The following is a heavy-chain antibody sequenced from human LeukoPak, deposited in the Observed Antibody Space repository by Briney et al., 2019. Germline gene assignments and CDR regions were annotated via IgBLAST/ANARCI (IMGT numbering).Heavy chain of an antibody. CDR1: GYTFTSFY. V-gene: IGHV1-46*01. CDR2: INPSSGGT. J-gene: IGHJ4*02. CDR3: ARWMTTVITPDY. D-gene: IGHD4-11*01. Sequence: ASVKVSCKASGYTFTSFYMHWVRQAPGQGLEWMGIINPSSGGTSCAQKFQGRVTMTRDTSTTTVYMELSSLRSDDTAVYYCARWMTTVITPDYWGQGTLVTVSS.